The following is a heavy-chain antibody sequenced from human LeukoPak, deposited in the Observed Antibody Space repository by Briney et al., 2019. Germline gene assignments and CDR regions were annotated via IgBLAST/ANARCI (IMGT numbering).Heavy chain of an antibody. Sequence: GGSLRLSCAASGFTFSSYTMSWVRQAPGKGLEWVAVISYDGSDKYYADSVKGRFTISRDNAKNSLYLQMNSLRPEDTAFYYCGKDRLAAADPLDAFDIWGQGTMVTVSS. D-gene: IGHD6-25*01. CDR1: GFTFSSYT. CDR2: ISYDGSDK. CDR3: GKDRLAAADPLDAFDI. J-gene: IGHJ3*02. V-gene: IGHV3-30*18.